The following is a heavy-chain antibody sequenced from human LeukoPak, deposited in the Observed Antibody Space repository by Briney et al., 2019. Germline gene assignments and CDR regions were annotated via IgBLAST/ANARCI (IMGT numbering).Heavy chain of an antibody. V-gene: IGHV1-24*01. CDR1: GYTLTELS. Sequence: ASVKVSCKVSGYTLTELSMHWVRQAPGKGLEWMGGFDPEDGETIYAQKFQGRVTMTEDTSTDTAYMELSSLRSEDTAVYYCARGYSSRYYYGMDVWGQGTTVTVSS. CDR2: FDPEDGET. D-gene: IGHD6-13*01. J-gene: IGHJ6*02. CDR3: ARGYSSRYYYGMDV.